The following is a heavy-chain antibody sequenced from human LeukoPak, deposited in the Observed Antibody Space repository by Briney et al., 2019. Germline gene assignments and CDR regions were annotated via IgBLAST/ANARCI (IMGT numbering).Heavy chain of an antibody. Sequence: SETLSLTCAVYGGSFSGYYWSWIRQPPGKGLEWIGEINHSGSTNYNPSLKSRVTISVDTSKNQFSLKLSSVTAADTAVYYCARVLGGYCSGGSCYSKTRFDPWGQGTLVTVPS. CDR3: ARVLGGYCSGGSCYSKTRFDP. CDR1: GGSFSGYY. D-gene: IGHD2-15*01. CDR2: INHSGST. V-gene: IGHV4-34*01. J-gene: IGHJ5*02.